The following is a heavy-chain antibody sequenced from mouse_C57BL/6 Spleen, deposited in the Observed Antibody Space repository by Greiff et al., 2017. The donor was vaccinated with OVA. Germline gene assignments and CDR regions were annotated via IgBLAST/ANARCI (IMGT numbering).Heavy chain of an antibody. D-gene: IGHD1-1*01. Sequence: VQLQQSGPGLVQPSQSLSITCTVSGFSLTSYGVHWVRQSPGKGLEWLGVIWSGGSTDYNAAFISRLSISKDNSKSHVFFKMNSLQADDTAIYYCARMGYGSSYVGAMDYWGQGTSVTVSS. V-gene: IGHV2-2*01. CDR2: IWSGGST. J-gene: IGHJ4*01. CDR3: ARMGYGSSYVGAMDY. CDR1: GFSLTSYG.